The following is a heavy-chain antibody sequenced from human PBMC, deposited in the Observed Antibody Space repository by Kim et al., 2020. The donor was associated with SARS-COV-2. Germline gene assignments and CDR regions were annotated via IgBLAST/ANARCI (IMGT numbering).Heavy chain of an antibody. J-gene: IGHJ4*02. CDR3: ASLGSSSSWGDY. Sequence: YYNPSLKSRVTITVDTSKNQFSLKLSSVTAADTAVYYCASLGSSSSWGDYWGQGTLVTVSS. V-gene: IGHV4-39*01. D-gene: IGHD6-13*01.